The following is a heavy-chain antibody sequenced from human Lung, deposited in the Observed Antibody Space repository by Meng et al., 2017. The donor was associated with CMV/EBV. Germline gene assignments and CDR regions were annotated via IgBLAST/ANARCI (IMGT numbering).Heavy chain of an antibody. Sequence: AEGKKPGSSVKVSCKASGYSLTSYDINWVRQATGQGLEWMGWMNPNSGNTGYAQKFQGRVTMTRNTSISTAYMELSSLRSEDTAVYYCARGYCSGGSCPVFDPWGQGTLVTVSS. J-gene: IGHJ5*02. CDR3: ARGYCSGGSCPVFDP. CDR1: GYSLTSYD. CDR2: MNPNSGNT. V-gene: IGHV1-8*01. D-gene: IGHD2-15*01.